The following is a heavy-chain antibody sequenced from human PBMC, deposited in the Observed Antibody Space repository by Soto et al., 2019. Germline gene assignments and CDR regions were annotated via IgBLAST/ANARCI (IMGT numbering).Heavy chain of an antibody. CDR3: VRDYGSRIQVCSHYFEH. CDR2: ITSSGNTI. D-gene: IGHD5-18*01. Sequence: EVQLVESVGGLVQPGGSLRLSCAASGFIFSSYEMNWVRQAPGKGLEWVAYITSSGNTIHYADSVKGRFTISRDNAKNSLYLQMSSLRAEDTAVYYCVRDYGSRIQVCSHYFEHWGQGTLVTVSS. J-gene: IGHJ4*02. V-gene: IGHV3-48*03. CDR1: GFIFSSYE.